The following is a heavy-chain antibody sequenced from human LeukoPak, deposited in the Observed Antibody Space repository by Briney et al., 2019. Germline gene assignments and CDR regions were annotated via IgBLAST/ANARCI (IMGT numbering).Heavy chain of an antibody. CDR2: IYHSGST. J-gene: IGHJ4*02. CDR1: GYSISSGYY. Sequence: SETLSLTCTVSGYSISSGYYWGWIRQPPGKGLEWIGSIYHSGSTYYNPSLKSRVTISVDTSKNQFSLKLNSVTAADTAVYYCAGGYGSSWSFDHWGQGTLVTVSS. CDR3: AGGYGSSWSFDH. V-gene: IGHV4-38-2*02. D-gene: IGHD2-2*01.